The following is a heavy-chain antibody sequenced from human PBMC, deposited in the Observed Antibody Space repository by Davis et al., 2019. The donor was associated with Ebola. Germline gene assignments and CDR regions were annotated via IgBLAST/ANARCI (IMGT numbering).Heavy chain of an antibody. Sequence: SVKVSCKASGGTFSRHAITWVRQAPGQGLEWMGGIIPIFGTANYAQKFQGRVTITADEFTSTAYMELSSLRSEDTAVYYCVKAPGRDYGDVFDYWGQRTLVTVSS. CDR3: VKAPGRDYGDVFDY. J-gene: IGHJ4*02. D-gene: IGHD4-17*01. V-gene: IGHV1-69*13. CDR1: GGTFSRHA. CDR2: IIPIFGTA.